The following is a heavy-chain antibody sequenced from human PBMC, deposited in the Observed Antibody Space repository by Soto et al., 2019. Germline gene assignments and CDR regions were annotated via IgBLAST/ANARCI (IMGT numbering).Heavy chain of an antibody. V-gene: IGHV3-30*03. CDR2: SSYDGRET. J-gene: IGHJ4*02. CDR3: ARDSGWPILTSDY. CDR1: DFDFSSYG. Sequence: GGSLRLSCAASDFDFSSYGIHWVRQAPGKGLEWVAASSYDGRETFYADSAKGRFTVSKEMSKNTAFLQMNALRHEDTAVYFCARDSGWPILTSDYWGQATPVTVS. D-gene: IGHD3-10*01.